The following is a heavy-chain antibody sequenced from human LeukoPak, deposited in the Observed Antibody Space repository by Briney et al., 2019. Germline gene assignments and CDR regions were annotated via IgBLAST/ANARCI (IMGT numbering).Heavy chain of an antibody. D-gene: IGHD2-2*01. CDR2: ISYDGSNK. J-gene: IGHJ6*02. CDR3: AKRGPSDYFYGMDV. V-gene: IGHV3-30*18. Sequence: GGSLRLSCAASGFTFSSYGMHWVRQAPGKGLEWVAVISYDGSNKYYADSVXGRFIISRDNSKNTLYLQMNSLRAEDTAVYYCAKRGPSDYFYGMDVWGQGTTVTVSS. CDR1: GFTFSSYG.